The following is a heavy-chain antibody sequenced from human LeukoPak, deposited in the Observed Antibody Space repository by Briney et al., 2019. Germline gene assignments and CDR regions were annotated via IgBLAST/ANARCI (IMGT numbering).Heavy chain of an antibody. CDR3: ARDSGYNAFDI. CDR2: INPDGSRI. Sequence: AGGSLRLSCAASGFTVSSNYMSWVRQAPGKGLDWLGNINPDGSRINYVDSVKGRFTFSRDNAKNSLFLQMNSLRAEDTAVFYCARDSGYNAFDIWGQGTMVTVSS. J-gene: IGHJ3*02. CDR1: GFTVSSNY. D-gene: IGHD5-12*01. V-gene: IGHV3-7*01.